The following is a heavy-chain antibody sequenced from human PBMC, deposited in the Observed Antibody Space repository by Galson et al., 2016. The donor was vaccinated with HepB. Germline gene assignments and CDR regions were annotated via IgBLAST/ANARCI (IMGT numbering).Heavy chain of an antibody. J-gene: IGHJ4*02. CDR3: VKVGDYWGDFVY. V-gene: IGHV3-30*18. D-gene: IGHD7-27*01. CDR2: ISYDGGNK. Sequence: SLRLSCAASGFTFNYHGMHWVRQAPGKGLEWVAVISYDGGNKYYADFVKGRFTISRDNSKKTLLLQMNSLRPEDTALYYCVKVGDYWGDFVYWGQGALVTVSS. CDR1: GFTFNYHG.